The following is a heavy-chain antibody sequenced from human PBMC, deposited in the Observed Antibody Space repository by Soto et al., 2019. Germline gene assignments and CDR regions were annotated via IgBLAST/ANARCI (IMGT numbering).Heavy chain of an antibody. CDR3: ARDLYYSSGRYFDHDDFDI. CDR1: GYNFTSYG. V-gene: IGHV1-18*01. D-gene: IGHD6-19*01. CDR2: ICSHNDRT. Sequence: QVQLVQSGADVKKPGASVKVSCNASGYNFTSYGISWVRQAPGQGLEWMGWICSHNDRTKYARRFQDKVTMTTETPTSTVYMEMGSLRSDDTAVYYCARDLYYSSGRYFDHDDFDIWGQGTVVTVSS. J-gene: IGHJ3*02.